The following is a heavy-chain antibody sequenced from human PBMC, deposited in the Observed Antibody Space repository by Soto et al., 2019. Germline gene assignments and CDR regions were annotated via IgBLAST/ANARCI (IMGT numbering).Heavy chain of an antibody. CDR1: GGAINSTGYY. V-gene: IGHV4-39*01. D-gene: IGHD6-13*01. J-gene: IGHJ6*02. Sequence: SETLSLTCTVSGGAINSTGYYGVWIRQPPGKVLEWIGSSDYGGPTYYSPSLQSRVTISLDTAKNHFSLNLRSVTAADTAVYYCARHGAYSTSVYYYYGMDVWGQGTTVTVSS. CDR2: SDYGGPT. CDR3: ARHGAYSTSVYYYYGMDV.